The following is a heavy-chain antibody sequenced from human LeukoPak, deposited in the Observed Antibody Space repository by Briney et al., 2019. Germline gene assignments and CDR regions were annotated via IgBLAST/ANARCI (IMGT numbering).Heavy chain of an antibody. J-gene: IGHJ4*02. V-gene: IGHV3-66*01. D-gene: IGHD3-22*01. Sequence: GGSLRVSCAASGFTVSSNYMSWVRQAPGKGLEWVSVIYSGDSGGSTYYADSVKGRFTISRDNSKNTVYLQMNSLRADDTAVYYCAKDHPFDYYYATSGYFLYWGQATLVTVSS. CDR1: GFTVSSNY. CDR3: AKDHPFDYYYATSGYFLY. CDR2: IYSGDSGGST.